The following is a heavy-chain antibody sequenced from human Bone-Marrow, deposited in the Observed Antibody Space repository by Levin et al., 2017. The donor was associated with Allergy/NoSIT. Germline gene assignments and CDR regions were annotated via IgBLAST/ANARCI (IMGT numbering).Heavy chain of an antibody. V-gene: IGHV3-74*01. D-gene: IGHD1-26*01. CDR3: ARVRATSLSWYFDY. CDR2: INSDGSDA. CDR1: GFTFSSYW. J-gene: IGHJ4*02. Sequence: PGVSLRLSCEASGFTFSSYWMHWVRQAPGKGLVGVSRINSDGSDATYADSLKGRFTVSRDNVKNILYLQMNSLRAEDTAVYYCARVRATSLSWYFDYWGPGTLVSVSS.